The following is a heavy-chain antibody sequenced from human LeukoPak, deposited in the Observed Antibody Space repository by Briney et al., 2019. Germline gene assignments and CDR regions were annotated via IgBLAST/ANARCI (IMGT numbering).Heavy chain of an antibody. Sequence: GGSLRLSCAASGFTFSSYGMHWVRQAPGKGLEWVAVIWYGGSNKYYADSVKGRFTISRDNSKNTLYLQMNSLRAEDTAVYYCARDLGYCSSTSCRIYGMDVWGQGTTVTVSS. J-gene: IGHJ6*02. CDR2: IWYGGSNK. V-gene: IGHV3-33*01. CDR1: GFTFSSYG. CDR3: ARDLGYCSSTSCRIYGMDV. D-gene: IGHD2-2*01.